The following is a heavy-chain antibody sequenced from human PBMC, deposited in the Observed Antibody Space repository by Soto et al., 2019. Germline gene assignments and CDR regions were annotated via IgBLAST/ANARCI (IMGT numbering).Heavy chain of an antibody. CDR1: GYTFSSYA. V-gene: IGHV1-3*01. Sequence: QVHLVQSGAEVRKPGASVKVSCKASGYTFSSYAMHWVRQAPGQRLEWMGWINAGYGNTKSSQKFQDRVTISRDTTAGTPYMRLTTLGAEDTAVYYCARDTGDGTFDFWGQGTLVTVSS. CDR3: ARDTGDGTFDF. D-gene: IGHD7-27*01. CDR2: INAGYGNT. J-gene: IGHJ4*02.